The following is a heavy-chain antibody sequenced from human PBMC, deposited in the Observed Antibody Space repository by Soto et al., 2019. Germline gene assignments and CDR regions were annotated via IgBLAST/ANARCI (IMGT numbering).Heavy chain of an antibody. CDR1: GGSFSGYY. J-gene: IGHJ6*02. CDR2: INRSGST. V-gene: IGHV4-34*01. CDR3: ARSRVRYYGMDV. Sequence: SETLSLTCAVYGGSFSGYYWSWIRQPPGKGLEWIGEINRSGSTNYNPSLKSRVTISVDTSKNQFSLKLSSVTAADTAVYYCARSRVRYYGMDVWGQGTTVTVSS.